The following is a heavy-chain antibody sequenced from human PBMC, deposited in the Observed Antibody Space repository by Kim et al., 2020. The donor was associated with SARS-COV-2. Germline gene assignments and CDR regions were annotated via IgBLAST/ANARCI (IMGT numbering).Heavy chain of an antibody. CDR1: GGSFSGYY. CDR3: ARNHFDY. Sequence: SETLSLTCAVYGGSFSGYYWSWIRQPPGKGLEWIGEINHSGSTNYNPSLKSRVTISVDTSKNQFSLKLSSVTAADTALYYCARNHFDYWGQGTLVTVSS. J-gene: IGHJ4*02. CDR2: INHSGST. V-gene: IGHV4-34*01.